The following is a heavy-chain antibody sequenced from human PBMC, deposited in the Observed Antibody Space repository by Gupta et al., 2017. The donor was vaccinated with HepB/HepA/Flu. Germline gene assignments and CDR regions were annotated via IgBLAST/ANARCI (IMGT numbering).Heavy chain of an antibody. J-gene: IGHJ4*02. CDR1: GSPFSHVW. V-gene: IGHV3-15*01. CDR3: TTDLQDEILTGSQRDN. CDR2: IKSKTDGGTT. Sequence: EVKLVESGGGLVKPGGPLRLSCDASGSPFSHVWLSWVRQASGKGLEWVGRIKSKTDGGTTDYAAPVKGRFTISRDDSKNTLYLQMNSLKTEDTAVYYCTTDLQDEILTGSQRDNWGQGTLVTVSS. D-gene: IGHD3-9*01.